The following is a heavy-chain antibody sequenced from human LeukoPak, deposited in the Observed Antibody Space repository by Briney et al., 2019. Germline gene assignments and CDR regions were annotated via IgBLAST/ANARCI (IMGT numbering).Heavy chain of an antibody. D-gene: IGHD4-17*01. J-gene: IGHJ4*02. CDR2: ISSSGGTI. CDR3: ARGTTVTSYYFDY. V-gene: IGHV3-11*01. Sequence: GGSLRLSCAASGFTFSDYYMSWIRQAPGKGLEWVSYISSSGGTIYYADSVKGRLTISRDNAKNSLYLQMNSLRAEDTAVYYCARGTTVTSYYFDYWGQGTLVTVSS. CDR1: GFTFSDYY.